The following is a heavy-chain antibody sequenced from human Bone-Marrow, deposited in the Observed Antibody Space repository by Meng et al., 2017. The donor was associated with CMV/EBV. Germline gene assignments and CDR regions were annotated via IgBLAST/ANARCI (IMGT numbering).Heavy chain of an antibody. J-gene: IGHJ5*02. V-gene: IGHV4-59*01. D-gene: IGHD3-22*01. Sequence: GSLRLSCTVSGGSISSYYWSWIRQPPGKGLEWIGYSHYSGSNNYNPSLKSRVTISVDRSKNQFSLRLSSVTAADTAVYYCARAQSMYYYDSSRGDWFDPWGQGTLVTVSS. CDR2: SHYSGSN. CDR3: ARAQSMYYYDSSRGDWFDP. CDR1: GGSISSYY.